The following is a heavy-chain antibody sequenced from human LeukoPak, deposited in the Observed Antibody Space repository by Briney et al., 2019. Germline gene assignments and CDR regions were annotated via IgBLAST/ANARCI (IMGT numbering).Heavy chain of an antibody. CDR2: IYSGGST. CDR3: ARPRSSSWPYDAFDI. D-gene: IGHD6-13*01. J-gene: IGHJ3*02. V-gene: IGHV3-66*04. CDR1: GFAVSSNY. Sequence: GSLRLSCAASGFAVSSNYMSWVRQAPGKGLEWVSVIYSGGSTYYADSVKGRFTISRDNSKNTLYLQMNSLRAEDTAVYYCARPRSSSWPYDAFDIWGQGTMVTVSS.